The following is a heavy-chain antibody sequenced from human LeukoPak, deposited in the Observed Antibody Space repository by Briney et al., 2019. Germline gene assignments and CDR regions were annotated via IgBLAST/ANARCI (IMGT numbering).Heavy chain of an antibody. CDR3: ARPIRSRDNNWFDP. D-gene: IGHD3-10*01. Sequence: SETLSLTYTVAGGSFSRTSYYWGWIREPRWKGLEWIANIEHTEATYYHPSLKSRVTVSVYTSAYQCSLKVNSVTAADKAVYYCARPIRSRDNNWFDPWGQGILVTVSS. CDR1: GGSFSRTSYY. J-gene: IGHJ5*02. V-gene: IGHV4-39*01. CDR2: IEHTEAT.